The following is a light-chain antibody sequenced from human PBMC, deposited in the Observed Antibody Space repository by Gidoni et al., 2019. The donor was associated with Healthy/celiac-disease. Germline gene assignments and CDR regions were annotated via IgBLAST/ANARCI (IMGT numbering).Light chain of an antibody. CDR1: QGISSS. CDR3: QQANSSPFT. V-gene: IGKV1D-12*01. Sequence: DIQMTHYPSSVSASVGDRVTITCRARQGISSSLAWHQQKPGQAPKLLIYAASSLQSGVPSRFSGSGSGTDFTLTISSLQPEDFATYYCQQANSSPFTFGGGTKVEIK. CDR2: AAS. J-gene: IGKJ4*01.